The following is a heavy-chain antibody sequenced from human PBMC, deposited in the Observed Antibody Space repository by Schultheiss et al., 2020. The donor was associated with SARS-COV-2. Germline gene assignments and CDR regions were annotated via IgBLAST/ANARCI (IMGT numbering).Heavy chain of an antibody. D-gene: IGHD2-2*01. CDR1: GGSISSYY. J-gene: IGHJ6*02. Sequence: SETLSLTCTVSGGSISSYYWSWIRQPPGKGLEWIGYIYYSGSTNYNPSLKSRVTISVDTSKNQFSLKLSSVTAADTAVYYCARGGKYQRMDVWGQGTTVTVSS. CDR2: IYYSGST. CDR3: ARGGKYQRMDV. V-gene: IGHV4-59*01.